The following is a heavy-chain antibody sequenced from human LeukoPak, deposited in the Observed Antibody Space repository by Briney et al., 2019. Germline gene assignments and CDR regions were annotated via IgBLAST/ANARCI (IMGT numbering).Heavy chain of an antibody. CDR3: ARQRVNKWNNLWSFDY. CDR2: IYYTGST. J-gene: IGHJ4*02. Sequence: SETLSLTCTVSGGSISSYYWSWIRQPPGKGLEWIGYIYYTGSTNYNPSPKSRVTISLDTSKNQFSLKLGSMTAADTAVYYCARQRVNKWNNLWSFDYWGQGTLVTVSS. V-gene: IGHV4-59*08. D-gene: IGHD1/OR15-1a*01. CDR1: GGSISSYY.